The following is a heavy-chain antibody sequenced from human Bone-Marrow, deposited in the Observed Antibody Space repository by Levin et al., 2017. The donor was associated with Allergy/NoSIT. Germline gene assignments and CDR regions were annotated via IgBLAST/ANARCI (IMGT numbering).Heavy chain of an antibody. CDR3: ARGILQEGRNYDLLYYGMDV. D-gene: IGHD3-22*01. Sequence: TSETLSLTCAVYGESLSGHSWTWIRQSPGKGLDWIGEINSGGSTNYNPSLKSRVTISVDTSKKQFSLNLTSVTAADTAVYYCARGILQEGRNYDLLYYGMDVWGQGTTVTVSS. J-gene: IGHJ6*02. V-gene: IGHV4-34*01. CDR2: INSGGST. CDR1: GESLSGHS.